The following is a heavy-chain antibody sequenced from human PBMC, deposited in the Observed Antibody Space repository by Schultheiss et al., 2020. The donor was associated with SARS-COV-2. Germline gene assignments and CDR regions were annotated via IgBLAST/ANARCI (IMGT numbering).Heavy chain of an antibody. D-gene: IGHD4-11*01. J-gene: IGHJ4*02. CDR2: IYYSGST. CDR3: ARRNDYSNYGFDY. V-gene: IGHV4-59*08. Sequence: SETLSLTCAVYGGSFSGYYWSWIRQSAGRGLEWIGYIYYSGSTYYNPSLKSRVTISVDTSKNQFSLKLSSVTAADTSVYYCARRNDYSNYGFDYWGQGTLVTVSS. CDR1: GGSFSGYY.